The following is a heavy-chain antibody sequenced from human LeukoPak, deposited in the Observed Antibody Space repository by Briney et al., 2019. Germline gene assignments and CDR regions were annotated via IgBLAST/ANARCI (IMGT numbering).Heavy chain of an antibody. CDR3: ARDYWSYSASWLDF. CDR2: ITTSSDTI. J-gene: IGHJ4*02. CDR1: GFTVSSNY. V-gene: IGHV3-48*01. Sequence: PGGSLRLSCAASGFTVSSNYMSWVRQAPGKGLEWLSYITTSSDTIYYADSVKGRFTISRDNANNSLYLQMNSLTAEDTAVYYCARDYWSYSASWLDFWGQGTLVTVSS. D-gene: IGHD6-13*01.